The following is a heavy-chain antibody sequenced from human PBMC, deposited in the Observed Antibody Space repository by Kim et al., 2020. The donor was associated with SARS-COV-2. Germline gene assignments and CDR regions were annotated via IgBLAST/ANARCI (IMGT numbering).Heavy chain of an antibody. Sequence: GGSLRLSCAASGFTFSSYAMSWVRQAPGKGLEWVSAISGSGGSTYYADSVKGRFTISRDNSKNTLYLQMNSLRAEDTAVYYCAKGSGYDPREPYYFDYWGQGTLVTVSS. J-gene: IGHJ4*02. CDR1: GFTFSSYA. V-gene: IGHV3-23*01. D-gene: IGHD5-12*01. CDR2: ISGSGGST. CDR3: AKGSGYDPREPYYFDY.